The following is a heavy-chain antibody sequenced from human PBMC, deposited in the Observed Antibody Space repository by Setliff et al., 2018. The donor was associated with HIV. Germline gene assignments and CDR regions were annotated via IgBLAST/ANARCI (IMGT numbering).Heavy chain of an antibody. CDR1: GFTFTSYW. V-gene: IGHV3-7*01. J-gene: IGHJ6*02. CDR3: AKDNDYVWGSFSAASKGRYGMDV. D-gene: IGHD3-16*01. Sequence: PGGSLRLSCAASGFTFTSYWMIWVRQAPGKGLEWVANINQDGNEKNYVDSVKGRFTISRDNAKNSLFLQMNSLRAEDTAVYYCAKDNDYVWGSFSAASKGRYGMDVWGQGTTVTVSS. CDR2: INQDGNEK.